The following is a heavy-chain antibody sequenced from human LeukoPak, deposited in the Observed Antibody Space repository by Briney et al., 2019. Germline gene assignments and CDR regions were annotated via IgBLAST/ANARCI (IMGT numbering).Heavy chain of an antibody. J-gene: IGHJ4*02. Sequence: GGSLRLSCAASGFTFSSYGMHWVRQAPGKGLEWVAFIRYDGSNKYYADSVKGRFTISRDNSKNTLYLQMNSLRAEGTAVYYCAKDLGSYFDYWGQGTLVTVSS. CDR1: GFTFSSYG. CDR3: AKDLGSYFDY. CDR2: IRYDGSNK. D-gene: IGHD3-16*01. V-gene: IGHV3-30*02.